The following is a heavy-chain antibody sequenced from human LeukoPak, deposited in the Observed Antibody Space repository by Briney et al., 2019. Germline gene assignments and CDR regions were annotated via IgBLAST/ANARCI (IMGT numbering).Heavy chain of an antibody. D-gene: IGHD3-3*01. J-gene: IGHJ4*02. CDR2: ISLSGST. Sequence: SETLSLTCGVSGGSFSGSYWGSIRQPPGKGLEWIGEISLSGSTNYNSSLTSRVTISLDTSKNQFSLNLRSVTTADTAVYYCARVSISLFGVVTAHFDSWGQGTLVAVSS. CDR3: ARVSISLFGVVTAHFDS. CDR1: GGSFSGSY. V-gene: IGHV4-34*01.